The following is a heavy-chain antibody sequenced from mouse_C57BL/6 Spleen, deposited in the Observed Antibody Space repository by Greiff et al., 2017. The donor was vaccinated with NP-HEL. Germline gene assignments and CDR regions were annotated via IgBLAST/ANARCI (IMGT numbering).Heavy chain of an antibody. CDR2: IRNKANGYTT. J-gene: IGHJ4*01. CDR3: ASYNWDGAMDY. Sequence: EVQLVESGGGLVQPGGSLSLSCAASGFTFTDYYMSWVRQPPGKALEWLGFIRNKANGYTTEYSAFVKGRFTISRDNSQSILYLQMNALRAEHSATYYCASYNWDGAMDYWGQGPSVTVSS. V-gene: IGHV7-3*01. CDR1: GFTFTDYY. D-gene: IGHD4-1*01.